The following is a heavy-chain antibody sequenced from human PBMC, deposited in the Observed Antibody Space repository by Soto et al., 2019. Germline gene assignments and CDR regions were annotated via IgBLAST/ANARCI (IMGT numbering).Heavy chain of an antibody. CDR3: ARKRITIFGVATYGMDV. CDR2: ISSSSSYI. CDR1: GVTFSSYS. V-gene: IGHV3-21*01. D-gene: IGHD3-3*01. Sequence: GGSLRLAWAASGVTFSSYSMNWVRQAPGKLLEGISSISSSSSYIYYADSVKGRFTISRDNAKNSLYLQMNSLRAEDTAVYYCARKRITIFGVATYGMDVWGQGTTVPVSS. J-gene: IGHJ6*02.